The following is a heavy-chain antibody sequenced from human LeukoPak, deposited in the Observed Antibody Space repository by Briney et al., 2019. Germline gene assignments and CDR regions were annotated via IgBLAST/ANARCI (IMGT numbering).Heavy chain of an antibody. Sequence: KTGGFLRLSCAASGFTFSSYSMNWVRQAPGKGLEWVSSISSSSSYIYYADSVKGRFTISRDNAKNSLYLQMNSLRAEDTAVYYCARGYTGTIDYWGQGNPGHRLL. CDR2: ISSSSSYI. V-gene: IGHV3-21*01. J-gene: IGHJ4*02. D-gene: IGHD1-1*01. CDR3: ARGYTGTIDY. CDR1: GFTFSSYS.